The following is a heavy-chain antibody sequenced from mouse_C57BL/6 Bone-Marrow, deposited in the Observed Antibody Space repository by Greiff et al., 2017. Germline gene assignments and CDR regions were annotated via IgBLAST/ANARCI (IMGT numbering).Heavy chain of an antibody. D-gene: IGHD1-1*01. CDR2: FHPYNDDT. J-gene: IGHJ1*03. CDR3: ARGKATLVATDWYFDV. V-gene: IGHV1-47*01. Sequence: VKVVESGAELVKPGASVKMSCKASGYTFTTYPIEWMKQNHGKSLEWIGNFHPYNDDTKYNEKFKGKATLTVEKSSSTVYLELSRLTSDDSAVYYWARGKATLVATDWYFDVWGTGTTVTVSS. CDR1: GYTFTTYP.